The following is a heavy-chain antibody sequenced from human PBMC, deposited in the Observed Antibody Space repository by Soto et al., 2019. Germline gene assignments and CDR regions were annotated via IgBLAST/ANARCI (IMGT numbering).Heavy chain of an antibody. V-gene: IGHV3-33*01. CDR1: GFTFSSYG. CDR2: IWYDGSNK. J-gene: IGHJ6*03. Sequence: QVQLVESGGGAVQPGRSLRLSCAASGFTFSSYGMHWVRQAPGKGLEWVAVIWYDGSNKYYADSVKGRFTISRDNSKNTLYLQMNSLRAEDTAVYYCARDRNYGDEYEYYMDVWGKGTTVTVSS. CDR3: ARDRNYGDEYEYYMDV. D-gene: IGHD4-17*01.